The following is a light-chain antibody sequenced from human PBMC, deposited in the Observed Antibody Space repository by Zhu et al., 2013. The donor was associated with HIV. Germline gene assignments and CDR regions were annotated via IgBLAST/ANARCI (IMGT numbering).Light chain of an antibody. CDR1: QSVSSSY. V-gene: IGKV3-20*01. CDR3: HQYSSSPNT. Sequence: EIVLTQSPGTLSLSPGERATLSCRASQSVSSSYLAWYQQKPGQAPRLLIYGASNRATGIPARFSGSGSGTDFTLTISRLEPEDSAVYYCHQYSSSPNTFGQGPSWRSN. J-gene: IGKJ2*01. CDR2: GAS.